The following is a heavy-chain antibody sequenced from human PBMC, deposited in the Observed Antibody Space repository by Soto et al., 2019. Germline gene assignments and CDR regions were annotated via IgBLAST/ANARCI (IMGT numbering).Heavy chain of an antibody. Sequence: GGSLRLSCAASGFTFSSYGMHWVRQAPGKGLEWVAVISYDGSNKYYADSVKGRFTISRDNSKNTLYLQMNSLRAEDTAVYYCAKDFTVTPLGLTNAVGYWGQGTLVTVSS. V-gene: IGHV3-30*18. CDR2: ISYDGSNK. J-gene: IGHJ4*02. D-gene: IGHD4-17*01. CDR1: GFTFSSYG. CDR3: AKDFTVTPLGLTNAVGY.